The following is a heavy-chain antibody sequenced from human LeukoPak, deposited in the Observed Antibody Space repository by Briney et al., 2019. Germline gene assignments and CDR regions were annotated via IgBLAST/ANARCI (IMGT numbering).Heavy chain of an antibody. D-gene: IGHD2-15*01. CDR2: FDPEDGET. J-gene: IGHJ1*01. Sequence: ASVKVSGTVSGYTLTELSMHWVRQAPGKGLEWMGGFDPEDGETIYAQKFQGRVTMTEDTSTDTAYMELSSLRSEDTAVYYCATFPLGYCSGGSCCSAAEYFQHWGQGTLVTVSS. V-gene: IGHV1-24*01. CDR1: GYTLTELS. CDR3: ATFPLGYCSGGSCCSAAEYFQH.